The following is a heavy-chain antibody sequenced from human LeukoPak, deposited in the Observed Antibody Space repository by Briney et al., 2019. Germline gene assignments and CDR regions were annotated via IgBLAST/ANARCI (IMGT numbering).Heavy chain of an antibody. J-gene: IGHJ5*02. CDR3: ALQPARRLSWFDP. CDR1: GDSISSGDYY. D-gene: IGHD2-2*01. V-gene: IGHV4-61*02. Sequence: SETLSLTCTVSGDSISSGDYYWSWIRQPAGKGLEWIGRISSGSTNYNPSLKSRVTISVDTSKNQFSLKLSSVTAADTAVYYCALQPARRLSWFDPWGQGTLVTVSS. CDR2: ISSGST.